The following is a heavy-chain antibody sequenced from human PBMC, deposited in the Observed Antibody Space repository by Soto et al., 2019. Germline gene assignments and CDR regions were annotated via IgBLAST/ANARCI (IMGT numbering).Heavy chain of an antibody. CDR1: GFTFSSYD. D-gene: IGHD1-1*01. Sequence: EVQLVESGGGLVQPGGSLRLSCAASGFTFSSYDMHWVRQATGKGLEWVSAIGTAGDTYYPGSVKGRFTISRENAKNPLYLQMNSLRAGDTAVYYCARGGTPWYFDLWGRGTLVTVSS. J-gene: IGHJ2*01. V-gene: IGHV3-13*04. CDR2: IGTAGDT. CDR3: ARGGTPWYFDL.